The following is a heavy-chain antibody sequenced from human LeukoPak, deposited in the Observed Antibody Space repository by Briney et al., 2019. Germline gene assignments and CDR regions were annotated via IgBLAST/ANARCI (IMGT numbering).Heavy chain of an antibody. V-gene: IGHV3-23*01. D-gene: IGHD2-21*02. Sequence: GGSLRLSCAASGFTFSSYAMSWVRQAPGKGLEWVSGISGSGGTTYYADSVKGRFTISRDNSKNTYLQMNSLRAEDTAAYYCAKDSRSTLPRGRLDYWGQGTLDTVSS. CDR1: GFTFSSYA. J-gene: IGHJ4*02. CDR3: AKDSRSTLPRGRLDY. CDR2: ISGSGGTT.